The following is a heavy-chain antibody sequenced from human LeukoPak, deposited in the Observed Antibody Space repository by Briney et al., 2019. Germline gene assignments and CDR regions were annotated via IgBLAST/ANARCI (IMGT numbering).Heavy chain of an antibody. V-gene: IGHV4-59*01. CDR2: IYYSGST. CDR3: ARVHYCSGGSCPDAFDI. J-gene: IGHJ3*02. CDR1: GGSISRYY. D-gene: IGHD2-15*01. Sequence: SETLSLTCTVSGGSISRYYWSWIRQPPGKGLEWIGYIYYSGSTNYNPSLKSRVTISVDTSKNQFSLKLSSVTAADTAVYYCARVHYCSGGSCPDAFDIWGQGTMVTVSS.